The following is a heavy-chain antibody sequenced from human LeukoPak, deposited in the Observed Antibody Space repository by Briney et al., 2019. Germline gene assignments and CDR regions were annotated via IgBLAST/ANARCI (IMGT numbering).Heavy chain of an antibody. CDR1: GGSISSSSYY. J-gene: IGHJ4*02. V-gene: IGHV4-39*07. Sequence: SETLSLTCTVSGGSISSSSYYWGWIRQPPGKGLEWIGSIYYSGSTYYNPSLKSRVTISVDTSKNQFSLKLSSVTAADTAVYYCARIFVDTAMAYSYYFDYWGQGTLVAVSS. CDR2: IYYSGST. CDR3: ARIFVDTAMAYSYYFDY. D-gene: IGHD5-18*01.